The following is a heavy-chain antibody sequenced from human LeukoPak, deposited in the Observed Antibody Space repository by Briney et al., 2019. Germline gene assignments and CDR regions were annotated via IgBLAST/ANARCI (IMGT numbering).Heavy chain of an antibody. CDR2: IYYSGST. CDR3: ARGEYYDILTGYYKNWFDH. Sequence: SETLSLTCTVSGGSISSSSYYWGWVRQPPGKGLEWIGSIYYSGSTYYNPSLKSRVTISVDTSKNQFSLKLSSVTGADTAVYYCARGEYYDILTGYYKNWFDHWGQGTLVTVSS. CDR1: GGSISSSSYY. V-gene: IGHV4-39*01. J-gene: IGHJ5*02. D-gene: IGHD3-9*01.